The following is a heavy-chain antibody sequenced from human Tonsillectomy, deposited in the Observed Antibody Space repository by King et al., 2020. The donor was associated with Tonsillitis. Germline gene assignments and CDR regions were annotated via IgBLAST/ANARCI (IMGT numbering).Heavy chain of an antibody. CDR2: ISSSSSYI. CDR1: GFTFSSFS. D-gene: IGHD2-2*01. J-gene: IGHJ4*02. Sequence: VQLVESGGGLVKPGGSLRLSCAASGFTFSSFSMNWVRQAPGTGLEWVSSISSSSSYIYYAETVKGRLTISRDNAKKSLYLQMNILGAEDTAVHYCAGDPLTVVPAANSDYWGQGTLVTVSS. CDR3: AGDPLTVVPAANSDY. V-gene: IGHV3-21*01.